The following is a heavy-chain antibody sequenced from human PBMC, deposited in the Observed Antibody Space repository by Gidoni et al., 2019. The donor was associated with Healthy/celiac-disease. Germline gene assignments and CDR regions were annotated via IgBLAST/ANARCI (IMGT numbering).Heavy chain of an antibody. CDR3: AQAPSRLYGMDV. Sequence: QVQLVQSGAEVNKPGASVKVSCKASGYTFTSYDITWFRPATGQGLEWMGCINHNSCHTGYAQKFQGRVNMTRNTSISTAYMELSSLRSEDTAGYDCAQAPSRLYGMDVWGQGTTVTVSS. CDR1: GYTFTSYD. V-gene: IGHV1-8*01. J-gene: IGHJ6*02. CDR2: INHNSCHT.